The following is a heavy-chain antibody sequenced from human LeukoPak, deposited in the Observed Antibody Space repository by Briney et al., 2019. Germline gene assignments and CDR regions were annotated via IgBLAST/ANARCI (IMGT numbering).Heavy chain of an antibody. CDR2: IYYSGST. V-gene: IGHV4-39*07. CDR3: AREEGTTEGNWFDP. Sequence: SETLSLTCTVSGGSISSGSSCWGWIRQPPGEGLDWIGNIYYSGSTYYNPSLKSRVTISVDTSKNQFSLQLSSVTAADTAVYYCAREEGTTEGNWFDPWGQGSLVIVSS. CDR1: GGSISSGSSC. J-gene: IGHJ5*02. D-gene: IGHD1-7*01.